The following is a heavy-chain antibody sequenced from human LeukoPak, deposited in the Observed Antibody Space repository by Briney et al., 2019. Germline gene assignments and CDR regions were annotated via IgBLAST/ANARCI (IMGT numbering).Heavy chain of an antibody. Sequence: GASVKVSCKASGYTFTSYWIGWVRQMPGKGLEWMGIIYPGDSDTRYSPSFQGQVTISADKSISTAYLQWSSLKASDTAMYYCGRHRAAAGTVDYWGQGTLVTVSS. V-gene: IGHV5-51*01. CDR3: GRHRAAAGTVDY. CDR1: GYTFTSYW. D-gene: IGHD6-13*01. CDR2: IYPGDSDT. J-gene: IGHJ4*02.